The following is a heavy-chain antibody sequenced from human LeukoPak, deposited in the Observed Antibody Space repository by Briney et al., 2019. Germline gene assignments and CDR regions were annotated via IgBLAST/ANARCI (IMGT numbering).Heavy chain of an antibody. Sequence: GGSLRLSCAASGFTFSSYSMNWVRQAPGKGLEWVSSISSSSSYIYYADSVKGRFTISRDNAKNSLYLQMNSLRAEDTAVYYCARLVAVAGTYYFDYWGQGTLVTVSS. CDR1: GFTFSSYS. V-gene: IGHV3-21*01. CDR2: ISSSSSYI. CDR3: ARLVAVAGTYYFDY. J-gene: IGHJ4*02. D-gene: IGHD6-19*01.